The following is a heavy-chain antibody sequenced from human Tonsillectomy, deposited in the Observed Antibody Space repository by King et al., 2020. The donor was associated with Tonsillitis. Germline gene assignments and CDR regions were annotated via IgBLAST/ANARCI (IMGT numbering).Heavy chain of an antibody. D-gene: IGHD3-3*01. Sequence: VQLVESGGGLVQPGGSLRLSCAASGFTVSSNYMSWVRQAPGKGLEWVSVIYSGGSTYYADYVKGRFTISRHNSKNTLYLQMNSLRAEDTAVYYCARCRCYDFWSCEYWGQGTLVTVSS. J-gene: IGHJ4*02. V-gene: IGHV3-53*04. CDR2: IYSGGST. CDR1: GFTVSSNY. CDR3: ARCRCYDFWSCEY.